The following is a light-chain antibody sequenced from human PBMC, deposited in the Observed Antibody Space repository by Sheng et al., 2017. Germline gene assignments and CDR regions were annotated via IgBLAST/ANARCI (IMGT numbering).Light chain of an antibody. Sequence: DIVLTQSPATLSLSPGERVTLSCRASQSVDNYLAWYQQKPGQAPRLLIYGASTRATGIPARFSGSGSGTEFTLTISSLQSEDFAVYYCQQYNNWPPWTFGQGTKVEIK. V-gene: IGKV3-15*01. CDR2: GAS. CDR1: QSVDNY. CDR3: QQYNNWPPWT. J-gene: IGKJ1*01.